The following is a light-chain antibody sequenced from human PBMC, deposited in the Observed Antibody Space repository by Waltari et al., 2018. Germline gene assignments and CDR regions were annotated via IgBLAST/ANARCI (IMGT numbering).Light chain of an antibody. CDR2: DAS. Sequence: DIQMTQSPSSLSASVRDRVTITCQASQDINNYLNWYQQKPGKAPKLLIYDASSLETGVPSRFSGSGSGSHFTFTISSLQPEDIATYYCHQYDNLPFTFGPGTKVDIK. CDR1: QDINNY. V-gene: IGKV1-33*01. J-gene: IGKJ3*01. CDR3: HQYDNLPFT.